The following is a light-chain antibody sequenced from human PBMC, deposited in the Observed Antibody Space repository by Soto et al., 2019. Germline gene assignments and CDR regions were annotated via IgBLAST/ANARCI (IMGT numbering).Light chain of an antibody. V-gene: IGLV2-23*01. CDR2: EDI. CDR3: CLYAGGTSVV. Sequence: QSALTQPASVSGSPGQSITISCTGTSSDVGSYNLVSWYQQHPGKGPKLMIYEDIERPSGVSNRFSGSKSGNTASLTISGLQTEDEADYYCCLYAGGTSVVFGGGTKLIVL. J-gene: IGLJ2*01. CDR1: SSDVGSYNL.